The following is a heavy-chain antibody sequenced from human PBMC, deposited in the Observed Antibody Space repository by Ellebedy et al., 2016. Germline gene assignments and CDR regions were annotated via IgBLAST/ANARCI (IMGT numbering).Heavy chain of an antibody. D-gene: IGHD1-26*01. CDR3: ARGGYSGSYPEDY. CDR2: IIPIFGTA. Sequence: SVKVSXXASGGTFSSYAISWVRQAPGQGLEWMGGIIPIFGTANYAQKFQGRVTITADKSTSTAYMELSSLRSEDTAVYYCARGGYSGSYPEDYWGQGTLVTVSS. V-gene: IGHV1-69*06. CDR1: GGTFSSYA. J-gene: IGHJ4*02.